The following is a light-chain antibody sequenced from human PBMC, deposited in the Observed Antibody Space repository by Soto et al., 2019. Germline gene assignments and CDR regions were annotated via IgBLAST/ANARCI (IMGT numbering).Light chain of an antibody. V-gene: IGKV1-39*01. J-gene: IGKJ4*01. CDR1: QTISSW. CDR2: AAS. CDR3: QQSYSSPLS. Sequence: DIQMTQSPSTLSGSVGDRVTITCRASQTISSWLAWYQQKPGKAPKLLIYAASNLQSGVPSRFSGVGSGTDFTLTISSLQPEDFATYYCQQSYSSPLSFGGGTKVDI.